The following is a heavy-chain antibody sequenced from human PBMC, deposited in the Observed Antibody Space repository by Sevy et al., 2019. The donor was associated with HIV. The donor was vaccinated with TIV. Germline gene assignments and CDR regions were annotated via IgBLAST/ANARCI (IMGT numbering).Heavy chain of an antibody. J-gene: IGHJ5*01. V-gene: IGHV3-11*01. CDR3: ARAAGWFDA. Sequence: GGSLRLSCAASGFTFNDYNLSWIRQAPGKGLEWVSYISTSTSTTTIYYADSVKGRVTISRDNAKNSIYLQMNSLRVDDTAVYYCARAAGWFDAWGHGTLVTVSS. CDR2: ISTSTSTTTI. CDR1: GFTFNDYN.